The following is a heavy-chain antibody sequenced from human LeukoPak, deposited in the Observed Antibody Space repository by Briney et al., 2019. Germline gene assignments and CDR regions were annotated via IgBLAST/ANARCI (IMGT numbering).Heavy chain of an antibody. CDR2: ITNDGSST. Sequence: GGSLSLSCAASGLTFSSHWMHWVRQAPGKGLVWVSRITNDGSSTTYADSVKGRFTISRDNSKNTLYLQMNSLRAEDTAVHYCARGSVGATNYFDYWGQGTLVTVSS. CDR1: GLTFSSHW. CDR3: ARGSVGATNYFDY. V-gene: IGHV3-74*01. J-gene: IGHJ4*02. D-gene: IGHD1-26*01.